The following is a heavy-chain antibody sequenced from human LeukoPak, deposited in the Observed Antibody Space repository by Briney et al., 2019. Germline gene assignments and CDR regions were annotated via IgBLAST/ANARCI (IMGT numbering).Heavy chain of an antibody. CDR2: IYHSGST. Sequence: SETLSLTCTVSGYSISSGYYWGWIRQPPGKGLEWIGSIYHSGSTYYNPSLKSRVTISVDTSKNQFSLKLSSVTAADTAVYYCARTHYYGSGSYYTNYYFYYMDVWGKGTTVTISS. J-gene: IGHJ6*03. V-gene: IGHV4-38-2*02. CDR3: ARTHYYGSGSYYTNYYFYYMDV. D-gene: IGHD3-10*01. CDR1: GYSISSGYY.